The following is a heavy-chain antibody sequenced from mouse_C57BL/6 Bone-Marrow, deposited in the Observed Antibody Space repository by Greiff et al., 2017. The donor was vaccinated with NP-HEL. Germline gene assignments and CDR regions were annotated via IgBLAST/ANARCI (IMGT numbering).Heavy chain of an antibody. CDR3: TSASSNDGYDKGD. V-gene: IGHV14-4*01. CDR1: GFNFKNYY. J-gene: IGHJ2*01. Sequence: VQLQQSGAELVRPGASVKLSCTASGFNFKNYYMHWVQQSPEQGLEWIGWIGPDNSDTEYSSTFQGKATITADTASTTAYLQLSRLTSEDKAVDYCTSASSNDGYDKGDWGQGTTVTVSS. CDR2: IGPDNSDT. D-gene: IGHD2-2*01.